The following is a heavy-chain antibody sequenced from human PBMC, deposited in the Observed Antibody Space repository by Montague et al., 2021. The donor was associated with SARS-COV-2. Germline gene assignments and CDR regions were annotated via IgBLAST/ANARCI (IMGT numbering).Heavy chain of an antibody. V-gene: IGHV4-39*01. CDR1: GGSISSSSYY. D-gene: IGHD1-26*01. CDR2: IYYSGST. J-gene: IGHJ4*02. Sequence: SETLSLTCTVSGGSISSSSYYWGWIRQPPGKGLEWIGSIYYSGSTYYNPSLKSRVTISVDTSKNQFSLKLSSVTAADTAEYYCVEIVGAADYWGQGTLVTVSS. CDR3: VEIVGAADY.